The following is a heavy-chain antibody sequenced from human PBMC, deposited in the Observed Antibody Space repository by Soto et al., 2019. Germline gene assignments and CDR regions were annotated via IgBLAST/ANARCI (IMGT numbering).Heavy chain of an antibody. D-gene: IGHD6-13*01. J-gene: IGHJ4*02. V-gene: IGHV1-69*13. Sequence: SVKVSCKASGGTFSSYAISWVRQAPGQGLEWMGGIIPIFGTANYAQKFQGRVTITADESTSTAYMELSSLRSEDTAVYYCASSPGSSWYSFDYWGQGTLVTVYS. CDR3: ASSPGSSWYSFDY. CDR1: GGTFSSYA. CDR2: IIPIFGTA.